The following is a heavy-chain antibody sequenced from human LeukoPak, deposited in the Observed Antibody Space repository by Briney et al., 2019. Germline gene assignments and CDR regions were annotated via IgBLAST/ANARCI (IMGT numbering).Heavy chain of an antibody. Sequence: PGRSLRLSCAASGFTFSRYAIHWVRQALGKGLEWVAFISDNGRNIDFADSVKGRFTISRDNSKNTLYLQVNDLRPEDTAVYYCTRDLSGHYSIDYWGQGTLVIVSS. CDR2: ISDNGRNI. CDR3: TRDLSGHYSIDY. CDR1: GFTFSRYA. D-gene: IGHD3-22*01. V-gene: IGHV3-30*04. J-gene: IGHJ4*02.